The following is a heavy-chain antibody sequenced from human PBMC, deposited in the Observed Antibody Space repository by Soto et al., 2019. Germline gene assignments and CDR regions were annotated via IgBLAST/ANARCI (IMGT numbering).Heavy chain of an antibody. CDR1: GGSFSGYY. V-gene: IGHV4-34*01. CDR3: ARVKGFPSNLLDY. Sequence: PSETLSLTCAVYGGSFSGYYWSWIRQPPGKGLEWIGEINHSGSTNYNPSLKSRVTISVDTSKSQFSLQLSSVTAADTAVYFCARVKGFPSNLLDYWGQGTLVTVSS. J-gene: IGHJ4*02. CDR2: INHSGST.